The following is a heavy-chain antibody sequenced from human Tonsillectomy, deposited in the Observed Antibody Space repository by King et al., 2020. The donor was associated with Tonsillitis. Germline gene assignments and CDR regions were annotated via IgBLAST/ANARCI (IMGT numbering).Heavy chain of an antibody. CDR1: GGTFSSYA. CDR2: IIPIFGSA. D-gene: IGHD2-8*01. CDR3: ARSGGVYAIFHWFDP. Sequence: QLVQSGAEVKKPGASVKVSCKASGGTFSSYAISWVRQAPGQGLEWVGGIIPIFGSANYAQKFQGRVTITADESTSTAYMELSSLRSEDTAVYYCARSGGVYAIFHWFDPWGQGTLVTVSS. V-gene: IGHV1-69*01. J-gene: IGHJ5*02.